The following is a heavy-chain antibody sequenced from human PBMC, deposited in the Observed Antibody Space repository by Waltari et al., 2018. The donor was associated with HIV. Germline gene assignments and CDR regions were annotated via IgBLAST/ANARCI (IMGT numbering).Heavy chain of an antibody. CDR2: CSDIGRT. D-gene: IGHD3-10*01. J-gene: IGHJ3*02. CDR1: GVSISGYY. Sequence: QVQLQESGPGLVKPSETLSLTCTASGVSISGYYWSWLRQPPGQGLEWIGYCSDIGRTNSTPALKSRLTMSLDTSTNQVSLKLTSVIAADTAVYYCARSWFGESGPRGAFDIWGRGTMVTVSS. V-gene: IGHV4-59*01. CDR3: ARSWFGESGPRGAFDI.